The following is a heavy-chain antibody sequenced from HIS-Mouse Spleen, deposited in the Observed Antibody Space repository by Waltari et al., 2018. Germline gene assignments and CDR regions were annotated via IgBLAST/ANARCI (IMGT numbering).Heavy chain of an antibody. V-gene: IGHV1-8*01. J-gene: IGHJ4*02. CDR3: ARGHDYSNYFDY. D-gene: IGHD4-4*01. CDR1: GYTFTSYD. CDR2: MNPNSGNT. Sequence: QVQLVQSGAEVKKPGASVQVSCNASGYTFTSYDINWVRQATGQGLEWMGWMNPNSGNTGYAQKFQGRVTMTRNTSISTAYMELSSLRSEDTAVYYCARGHDYSNYFDYWGQGTLVTVSS.